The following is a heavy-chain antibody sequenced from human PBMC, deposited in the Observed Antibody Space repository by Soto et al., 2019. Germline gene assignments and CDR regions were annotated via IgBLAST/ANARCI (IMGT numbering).Heavy chain of an antibody. Sequence: PSETLSLTCAVYGGSFSGYYWSWIRQPPGKGLEWIGEINHSGSTNYNPSLKSRVTISVDTSKSQFSLKLSSVTAADTAVYYCARGPRRFDYWGQGTLVTVSS. CDR2: INHSGST. V-gene: IGHV4-34*01. CDR3: ARGPRRFDY. CDR1: GGSFSGYY. J-gene: IGHJ4*02.